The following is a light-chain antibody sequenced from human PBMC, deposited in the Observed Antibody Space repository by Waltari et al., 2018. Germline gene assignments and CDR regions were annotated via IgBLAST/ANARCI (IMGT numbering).Light chain of an antibody. CDR3: SSYGGSDIVV. Sequence: QSALTQPPSVSGSPGQSVTISCTGTSSDVGGYNYVSWYQQHPGKAPKIMIYDVNDRPSGVPDRFSGSKSGNTASLTISGLQAEDEADYYCSSYGGSDIVVFGGGTKLTVL. J-gene: IGLJ2*01. CDR1: SSDVGGYNY. CDR2: DVN. V-gene: IGLV2-14*03.